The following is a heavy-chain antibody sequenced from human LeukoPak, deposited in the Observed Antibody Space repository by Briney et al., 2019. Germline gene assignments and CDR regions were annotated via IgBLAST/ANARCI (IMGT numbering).Heavy chain of an antibody. J-gene: IGHJ4*02. V-gene: IGHV1-24*01. CDR2: FDPEDGET. CDR3: AAGAISYSSSWYGGDY. D-gene: IGHD6-13*01. CDR1: GYTLTELS. Sequence: ASVKVSCKVSGYTLTELSMHWVRQAPGKGLEWMGGFDPEDGETIYAQKFQGRVTMTEDTSTDTAYMELSSLRSEDTAVYYCAAGAISYSSSWYGGDYWGQGTLVTVSS.